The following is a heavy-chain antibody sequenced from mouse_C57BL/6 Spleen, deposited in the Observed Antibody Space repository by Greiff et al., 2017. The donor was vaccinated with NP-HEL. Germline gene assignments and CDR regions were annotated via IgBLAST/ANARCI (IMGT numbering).Heavy chain of an antibody. D-gene: IGHD1-1*01. CDR3: ARTDGSSYFDY. V-gene: IGHV1-80*01. CDR2: IYPGDGDT. J-gene: IGHJ2*01. CDR1: GYAFSSYW. Sequence: QVHVKQSGAELVKPGASVKISCKASGYAFSSYWMNWVKQRPGKGLEWIGQIYPGDGDTNYNGKFKGKATLTADKSSSTAYMQLSSLTSEDSAVYFCARTDGSSYFDYWGQGTTLTVSS.